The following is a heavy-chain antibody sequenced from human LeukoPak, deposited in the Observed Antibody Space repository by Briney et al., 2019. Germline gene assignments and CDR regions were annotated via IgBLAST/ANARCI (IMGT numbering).Heavy chain of an antibody. CDR3: AKDLHYGSADY. D-gene: IGHD3-10*01. V-gene: IGHV3-74*01. CDR1: GFTFSSYE. CDR2: INNDGSIT. J-gene: IGHJ4*02. Sequence: PGGSLRLSCAASGFTFSSYEMNWVRQDPGKGLVWVSHINNDGSITNYADSVKGRFTISRDNAKNTLYLQMNSLRAEDTAVYYCAKDLHYGSADYWGQGTLVTVSS.